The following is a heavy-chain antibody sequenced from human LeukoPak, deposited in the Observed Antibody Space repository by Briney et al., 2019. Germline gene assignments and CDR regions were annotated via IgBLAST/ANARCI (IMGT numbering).Heavy chain of an antibody. CDR1: GDSISSSNW. CDR3: ARVDSTSGANFDY. CDR2: IYHSGST. Sequence: SGTLSLTCAVSGDSISSSNWWSWVRQSPGKGLEWIGEIYHSGSTNRNPSLKSRVSISVDKSNNLFSLKLNSVTAADTAVYYCARVDSTSGANFDYWGQGTLVTVSS. D-gene: IGHD6-13*01. V-gene: IGHV4-4*02. J-gene: IGHJ4*02.